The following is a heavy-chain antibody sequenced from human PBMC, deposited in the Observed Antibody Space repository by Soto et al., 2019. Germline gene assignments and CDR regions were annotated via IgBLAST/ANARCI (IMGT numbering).Heavy chain of an antibody. CDR3: ARDSTAMVKARNWFDT. CDR1: GYTFTSYY. Sequence: GASVKVSCKASGYTFTSYYMHWVRQAPGQGLEWMGIINPSGGSTSYAQKFQGRVTMTRDTSTSTVYMELSSLRSEDTAVYYCARDSTAMVKARNWFDTWGQGTLVTVSS. J-gene: IGHJ5*02. V-gene: IGHV1-46*01. CDR2: INPSGGST. D-gene: IGHD5-18*01.